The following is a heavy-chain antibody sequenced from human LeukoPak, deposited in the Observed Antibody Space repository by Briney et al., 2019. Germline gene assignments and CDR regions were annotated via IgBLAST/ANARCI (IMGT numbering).Heavy chain of an antibody. V-gene: IGHV4-30-4*08. D-gene: IGHD4-17*01. CDR2: IYYSGST. J-gene: IGHJ6*02. Sequence: MPSQTLSLTCTVSGGSISSGGYYWSWIRQHPGKGLEWIGYIYYSGSTYYNPSLKSRVTISVDTSKNQFSLKLRSVTAADTAVYYCATVTTNYYYYGMDVWGQGTTVTVSS. CDR1: GGSISSGGYY. CDR3: ATVTTNYYYYGMDV.